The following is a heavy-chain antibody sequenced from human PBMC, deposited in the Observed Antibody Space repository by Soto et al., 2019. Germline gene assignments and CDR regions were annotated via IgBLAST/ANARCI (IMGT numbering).Heavy chain of an antibody. V-gene: IGHV3-21*06. J-gene: IGHJ5*01. CDR3: ARAHEVAWFDS. CDR1: VPSFSSYT. Sequence: GRSLRLSCRASVPSFSSYTLNWFRQAPGKGLQWVASITNRGTHTYSADSVKGRFTISRDNDKNSLYLQMNNLRAEDTATYYCARAHEVAWFDSWGLGTLATVSS. D-gene: IGHD2-15*01. CDR2: ITNRGTHT.